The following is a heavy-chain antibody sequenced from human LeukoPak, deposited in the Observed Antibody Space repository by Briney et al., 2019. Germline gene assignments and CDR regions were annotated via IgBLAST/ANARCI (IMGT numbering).Heavy chain of an antibody. D-gene: IGHD3-3*01. V-gene: IGHV3-30*02. CDR2: IRYDGSNK. J-gene: IGHJ5*02. CDR3: AKVLPYDSSNWFDP. CDR1: GFTFSSYG. Sequence: GGSLRLSCAASGFTFSSYGMHWVRQAPGKGLEWVAFIRYDGSNKYYADSVKGRFTISRDNSKNTLYLQMNSLRAEDTAVHYCAKVLPYDSSNWFDPWGQGTLVTVSS.